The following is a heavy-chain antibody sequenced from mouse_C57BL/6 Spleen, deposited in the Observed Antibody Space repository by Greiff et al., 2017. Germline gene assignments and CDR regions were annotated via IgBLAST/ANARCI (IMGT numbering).Heavy chain of an antibody. V-gene: IGHV5-6*01. D-gene: IGHD2-5*01. Sequence: EVMLVESGGDLVKPGGSLKLSCAASGFTFSSYGMSWVRQTPDKRLEWVATISSGGSYTYYPDSVKGRFTISRDNAKNTLYLQMSSLKSEDTAIYYCARHESNVYAMDYWGQGTSVTVSS. J-gene: IGHJ4*01. CDR1: GFTFSSYG. CDR2: ISSGGSYT. CDR3: ARHESNVYAMDY.